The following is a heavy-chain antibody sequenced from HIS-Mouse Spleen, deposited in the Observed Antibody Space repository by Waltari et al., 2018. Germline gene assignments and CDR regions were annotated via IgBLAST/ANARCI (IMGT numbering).Heavy chain of an antibody. Sequence: QLQLQESGPGLVTPSETLSLTCTVSAGAISSSSYYWGGIRQPPGKGLEWIGSIYYSGSTYYNPSLKSRVTISVDTSKNQFSLKLSSVTAADTAVYYCAREIPYSSSWYDWYFDLWGRGTLVTVSS. D-gene: IGHD6-13*01. J-gene: IGHJ2*01. CDR1: AGAISSSSYY. CDR3: AREIPYSSSWYDWYFDL. V-gene: IGHV4-39*07. CDR2: IYYSGST.